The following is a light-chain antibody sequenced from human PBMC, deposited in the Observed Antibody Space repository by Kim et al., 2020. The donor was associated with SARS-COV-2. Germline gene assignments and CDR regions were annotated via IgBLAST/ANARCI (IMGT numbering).Light chain of an antibody. CDR3: QVWDSSSDHPQV. Sequence: PGKTARITCGRNNIGSKSVHWYQQKPGQAPVLVIYYDSDRPSGIPERFSGSNSGNTATLTISRVEAGDEADYYCQVWDSSSDHPQVFGGGTKLTVL. V-gene: IGLV3-21*04. J-gene: IGLJ2*01. CDR2: YDS. CDR1: NIGSKS.